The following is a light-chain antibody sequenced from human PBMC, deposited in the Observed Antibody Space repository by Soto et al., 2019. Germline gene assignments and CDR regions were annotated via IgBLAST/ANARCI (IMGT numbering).Light chain of an antibody. CDR2: DAS. CDR3: QQRSNWPPT. CDR1: QSVSNNY. V-gene: IGKV3-11*01. J-gene: IGKJ4*01. Sequence: EVVLTQSPGTLSLSPGERATLSCRASQSVSNNYFAWYQQKPGQAPRLLIYDASNRATGIPARFSGSGSGTDFTLTISSLEPEDFAVYYCQQRSNWPPTFGGGTKVEIK.